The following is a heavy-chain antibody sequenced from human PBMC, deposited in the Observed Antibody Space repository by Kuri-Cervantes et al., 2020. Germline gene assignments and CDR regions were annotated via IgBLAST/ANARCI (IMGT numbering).Heavy chain of an antibody. J-gene: IGHJ6*03. Sequence: ASVKVSCKASGYTFTSYGISWVRQAPGQGLEWMGWISAYNGNTNYAQKLQGRVTMTTDTSTSTAYMELRSLRSDETAVYYCARRQLGYCSGGSCPTYYYYYMDVWGKGTTVTVSS. CDR1: GYTFTSYG. CDR2: ISAYNGNT. CDR3: ARRQLGYCSGGSCPTYYYYYMDV. V-gene: IGHV1-18*01. D-gene: IGHD2-15*01.